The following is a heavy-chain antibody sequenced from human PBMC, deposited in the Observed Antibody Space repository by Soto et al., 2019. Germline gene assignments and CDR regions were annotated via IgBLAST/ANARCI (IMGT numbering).Heavy chain of an antibody. CDR2: ISPYNGHT. Sequence: QDQLVQSGAEVKKPGASVKVSCKASGYTFNNYGITWVRQAPGQGLEWMGWISPYNGHTNYAQKLQGRVTMTTDTSTSTAYMELRSLRSDDTAVYYCSRHRNFFDYWGQGTLVTVSS. CDR3: SRHRNFFDY. CDR1: GYTFNNYG. J-gene: IGHJ4*02. V-gene: IGHV1-18*01.